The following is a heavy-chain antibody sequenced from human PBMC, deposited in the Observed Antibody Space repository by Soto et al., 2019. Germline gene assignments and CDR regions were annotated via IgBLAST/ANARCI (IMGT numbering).Heavy chain of an antibody. J-gene: IGHJ6*03. CDR3: AREATLRGYCSGGSCYYYYYYMDV. Sequence: VASVKVSCKASGYTFTSYGISWVRQAPGQGLEWMGWISAYNGNTNYAQKLQGRVTMTTDTSTSTAYMELRSLRSDDTAVYYCAREATLRGYCSGGSCYYYYYYMDVWGKGTTVTVSS. V-gene: IGHV1-18*01. CDR1: GYTFTSYG. D-gene: IGHD2-15*01. CDR2: ISAYNGNT.